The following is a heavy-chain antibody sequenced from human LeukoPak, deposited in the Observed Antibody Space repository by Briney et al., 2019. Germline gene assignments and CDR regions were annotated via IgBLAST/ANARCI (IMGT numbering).Heavy chain of an antibody. J-gene: IGHJ5*02. CDR3: SPCGHAYDWFGP. CDR2: IIPFLGEV. V-gene: IGHV1-69*04. D-gene: IGHD5-12*01. Sequence: ASVKVSCKASGGTFSSYAISWVRQAPGQGLQWMGRIIPFLGEVNYAQNFQGRVSFTADKSTATMYMEMKSLRLDDTAIYYCSPCGHAYDWFGPWGQGTLVTVSS. CDR1: GGTFSSYA.